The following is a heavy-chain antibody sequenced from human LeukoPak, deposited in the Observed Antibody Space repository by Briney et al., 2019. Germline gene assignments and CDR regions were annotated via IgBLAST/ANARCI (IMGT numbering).Heavy chain of an antibody. Sequence: SETLSLTCTVSGGSISSDNYFWSWIRQPAGKGLEWIGRIYTSGSTNYNPSLKSRVTISVDTSKNQFSLKLSSVTAADTAVYYCARHEGGYSYGPFGYWGQGTLVTVSS. V-gene: IGHV4-61*02. J-gene: IGHJ4*02. CDR2: IYTSGST. D-gene: IGHD5-18*01. CDR3: ARHEGGYSYGPFGY. CDR1: GGSISSDNYF.